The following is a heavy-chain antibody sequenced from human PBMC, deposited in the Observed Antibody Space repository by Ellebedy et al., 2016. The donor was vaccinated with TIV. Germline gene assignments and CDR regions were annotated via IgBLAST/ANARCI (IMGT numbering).Heavy chain of an antibody. V-gene: IGHV4-30-4*08. J-gene: IGHJ4*02. CDR2: IYYSGST. CDR1: TFGDYA. CDR3: ARHVPFRYDNVWGSYPDY. D-gene: IGHD3-16*02. Sequence: TFGDYAMSWFCQPPGKGMEWIGYIYYSGSTYYNPSLKSRVTISVDTSKNQFSLKLSSVTAADTAVYYCARHVPFRYDNVWGSYPDYWGQGTLVTVSS.